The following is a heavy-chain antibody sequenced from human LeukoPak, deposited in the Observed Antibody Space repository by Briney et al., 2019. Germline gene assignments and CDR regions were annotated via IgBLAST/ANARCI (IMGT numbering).Heavy chain of an antibody. D-gene: IGHD3-10*01. CDR2: IRYDGSNK. V-gene: IGHV3-30*02. CDR3: AKDNYYGSGSYFDY. J-gene: IGHJ4*02. CDR1: GFTFSSYG. Sequence: GGSLRLSCTASGFTFSSYGMHWVRQAPGKGLEWVAFIRYDGSNKYYADSVKGRFTISRDNSKNTLYLQMNSLRAEDTAVYYCAKDNYYGSGSYFDYWGQGTLVTVSS.